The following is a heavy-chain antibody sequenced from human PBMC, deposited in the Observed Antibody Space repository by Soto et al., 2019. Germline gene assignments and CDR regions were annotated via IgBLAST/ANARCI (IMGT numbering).Heavy chain of an antibody. Sequence: SQTLSLTCAISGDSVSSNSVTWDWIRQSPSRGLEWLGRTYYRSKWYNDYAVSVKSRITISRDNSKNTLYLQMNSLRAEDTAVYYCARDTYYYDSSGRGGYWGQGTLVTVSS. D-gene: IGHD3-22*01. CDR1: GDSVSSNSVT. CDR3: ARDTYYYDSSGRGGY. CDR2: TYYRSKWYN. V-gene: IGHV6-1*01. J-gene: IGHJ4*02.